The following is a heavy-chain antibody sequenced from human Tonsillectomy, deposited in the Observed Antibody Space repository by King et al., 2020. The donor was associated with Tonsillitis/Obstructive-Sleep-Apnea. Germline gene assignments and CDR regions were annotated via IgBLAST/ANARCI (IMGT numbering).Heavy chain of an antibody. CDR1: GFSLSTSGVG. D-gene: IGHD3-3*01. CDR3: AHSRTTGSGYCNWFDP. J-gene: IGHJ5*02. V-gene: IGHV2-5*02. Sequence: FTLKESGPTLVKPTQTLTLTCTFSGFSLSTSGVGVGWIRQPPGKALEWLALIHWDDDKRYSPSLKSRLTITKDTSKNQVVLTMTNMDPVDTATYYCAHSRTTGSGYCNWFDPWGQGTLVTVSS. CDR2: IHWDDDK.